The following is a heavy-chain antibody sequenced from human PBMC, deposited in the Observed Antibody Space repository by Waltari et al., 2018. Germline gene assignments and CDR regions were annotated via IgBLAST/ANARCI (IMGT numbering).Heavy chain of an antibody. CDR3: ARAPIVGAWFDP. V-gene: IGHV4-59*11. J-gene: IGHJ5*02. CDR2: IYYSGST. CDR1: GGSISSHY. D-gene: IGHD1-26*01. Sequence: QVQLQESGPGLVKPSETLSLTCTVSGGSISSHYWSWIRQPPGKGLEWIGYIYYSGSTNYNPSLKSRVTISVDTSKNQFSLKLSSVTAADTAVYYCARAPIVGAWFDPWGQGTVVTVSS.